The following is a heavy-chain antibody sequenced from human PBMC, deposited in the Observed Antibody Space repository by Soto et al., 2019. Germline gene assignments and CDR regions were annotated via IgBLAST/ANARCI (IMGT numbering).Heavy chain of an antibody. CDR2: FNPSGGST. J-gene: IGHJ4*02. Sequence: VSVKVSCKASGYTFTNYYMHWVRQAPGQGLEWMGIFNPSGGSTTYAQKFQGRVTMTRDTSTSTVYMELSSLRSDETAVYYCARALPRSSGYSYGALDYWGQGTLVTVSS. D-gene: IGHD5-18*01. V-gene: IGHV1-46*01. CDR3: ARALPRSSGYSYGALDY. CDR1: GYTFTNYY.